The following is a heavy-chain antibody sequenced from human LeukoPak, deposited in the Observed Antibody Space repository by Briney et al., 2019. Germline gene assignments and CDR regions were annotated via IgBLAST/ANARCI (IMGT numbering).Heavy chain of an antibody. CDR1: GYTFTTQY. D-gene: IGHD3-3*01. J-gene: IGHJ4*02. CDR3: SSYRFQY. V-gene: IGHV1-46*01. Sequence: VASVKVSFKESGYTFTTQYMLWVRQAPGQGLEWMGVINLSGGSTTYAQKFQGRVTMTWDMSTSTVYMELSSLRSEDTAVYFCSSYRFQYWGQGALVTVFS. CDR2: INLSGGST.